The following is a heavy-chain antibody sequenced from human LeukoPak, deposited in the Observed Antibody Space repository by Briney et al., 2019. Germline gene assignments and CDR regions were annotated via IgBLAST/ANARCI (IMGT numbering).Heavy chain of an antibody. CDR1: GSSFNTEW. CDR2: IYPSDSDT. Sequence: GESLKISCKGSGSSFNTEWIGWVRPMPGKGLEWMGIIYPSDSDTRYSPSFQGQVIISADKSIGTTYLQWSSLKASDTAMYYCARPLGSPVWGQGTLVTVSS. V-gene: IGHV5-51*01. CDR3: ARPLGSPV. J-gene: IGHJ4*02.